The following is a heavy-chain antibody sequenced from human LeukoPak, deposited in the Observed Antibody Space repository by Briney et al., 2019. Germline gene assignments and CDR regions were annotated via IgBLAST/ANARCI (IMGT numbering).Heavy chain of an antibody. J-gene: IGHJ3*02. CDR1: GFIFSTYG. V-gene: IGHV3-21*01. CDR3: ARANIAVEGAFDI. Sequence: GGSLRLSCAASGFIFSTYGMNWVRQAPGKGLEWVSSISSSSSYIYYADSVKGRFTISRDNAKNSLYLQMNSLRAEDTAVYYCARANIAVEGAFDIWGQGTMVTVSS. CDR2: ISSSSSYI. D-gene: IGHD6-19*01.